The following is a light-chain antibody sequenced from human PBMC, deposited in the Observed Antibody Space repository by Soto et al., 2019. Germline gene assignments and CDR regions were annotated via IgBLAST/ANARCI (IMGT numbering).Light chain of an antibody. CDR1: QSVSSN. V-gene: IGKV3-15*01. Sequence: ETVMTQSPATLSVSPGERTTLSCRASQSVSSNLAWYQQRPGQAPRLLIYGVSTRASGIPARFSGSGSGTEFTLTISSLQSEDFAVYFCQQYNNWPLSFGGGTKVAIE. CDR3: QQYNNWPLS. J-gene: IGKJ4*01. CDR2: GVS.